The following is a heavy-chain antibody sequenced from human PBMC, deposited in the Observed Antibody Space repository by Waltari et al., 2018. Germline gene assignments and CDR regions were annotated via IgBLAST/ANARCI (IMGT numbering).Heavy chain of an antibody. CDR2: NYHSGST. D-gene: IGHD6-13*01. CDR1: GYSISSGYY. CDR3: ARVVSTQSSSSSTYFDY. V-gene: IGHV4-38-2*02. Sequence: QVQLQESGPGLVKPSETLSLTCTVSGYSISSGYYYGWIRQPTGKVQAEIGINYHSGSTYYNPSLKSRVTISVDTSKNQFSLKLSSVTAADTAVYYCARVVSTQSSSSSTYFDYWGQGTLVTVSS. J-gene: IGHJ4*02.